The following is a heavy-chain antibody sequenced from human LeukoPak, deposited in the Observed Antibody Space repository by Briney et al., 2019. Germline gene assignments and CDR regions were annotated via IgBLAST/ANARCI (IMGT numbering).Heavy chain of an antibody. V-gene: IGHV3-21*01. D-gene: IGHD3-10*01. J-gene: IGHJ4*02. CDR1: GFTFSSYS. CDR2: ISSSSSYI. Sequence: GGSLRLSCAASGFTFSSYSMNWVRQAPGKGLEWVSSISSSSSYIYYADSVKGRFTISRDNAKNSLYLQMNSLRAEDTAVYYCARETNGSGNTHSKQRRLIGPQHVDYWGQGTLVTVSS. CDR3: ARETNGSGNTHSKQRRLIGPQHVDY.